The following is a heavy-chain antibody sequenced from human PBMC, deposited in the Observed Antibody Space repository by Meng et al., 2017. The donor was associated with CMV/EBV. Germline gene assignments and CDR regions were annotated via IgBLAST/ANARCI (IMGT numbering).Heavy chain of an antibody. V-gene: IGHV3-23*01. CDR3: TVKITFGGVIPAR. J-gene: IGHJ4*02. Sequence: VSGLTCSNYGMSWVRQAPGKGLEWVSTISGSGDNTYYVDSVKGRFTISRDNSRNTLYLQMNSLRAEDTAVYYCTVKITFGGVIPARWGQGTLVTVSS. CDR1: GLTCSNYG. D-gene: IGHD3-16*02. CDR2: ISGSGDNT.